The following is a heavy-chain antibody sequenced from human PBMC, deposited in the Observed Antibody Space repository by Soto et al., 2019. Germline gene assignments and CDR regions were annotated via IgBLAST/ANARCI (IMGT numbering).Heavy chain of an antibody. J-gene: IGHJ6*03. CDR3: AVPSLWDYYMDV. CDR2: IIPILGIA. V-gene: IGHV1-69*02. Sequence: QVQLVQSGAEVKKPGSSVKVSCKASGGTFSSYTISWVRQAPGQGLEWMGRIIPILGIANYAQKFQGRVTITADKSTSTAYMELSSLRSEDTAVYYCAVPSLWDYYMDVWGKGTTVTVSS. D-gene: IGHD2-2*01. CDR1: GGTFSSYT.